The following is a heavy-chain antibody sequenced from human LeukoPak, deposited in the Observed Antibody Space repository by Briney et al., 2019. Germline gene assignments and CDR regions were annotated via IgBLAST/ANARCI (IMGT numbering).Heavy chain of an antibody. V-gene: IGHV3-21*01. Sequence: PGGSLRPSCAASGFTFSSYSMNWVRQAPGKGLEWVSSISSSSSYIYYADSVRGRFTISRDNAKNSLYLQMNSLRAEDTAVYYCARDSKAAAGYFDYWGQGTLVTVSS. CDR1: GFTFSSYS. D-gene: IGHD6-13*01. CDR3: ARDSKAAAGYFDY. CDR2: ISSSSSYI. J-gene: IGHJ4*02.